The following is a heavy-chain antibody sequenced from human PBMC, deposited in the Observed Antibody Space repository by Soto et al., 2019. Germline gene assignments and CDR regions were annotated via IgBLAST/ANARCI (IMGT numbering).Heavy chain of an antibody. Sequence: GGSLRLSCAASGFTFSNVWMSWVRQAPGKGLEWVGRVKSKSDGATTDYAAPVKGRFTVSRDDSQNTLSLQMDSLKIEDTAVYFCTTAAGGMWGADYWGQGTPVTVSS. CDR3: TTAAGGMWGADY. CDR1: GFTFSNVW. CDR2: VKSKSDGATT. J-gene: IGHJ4*02. D-gene: IGHD1-26*01. V-gene: IGHV3-15*01.